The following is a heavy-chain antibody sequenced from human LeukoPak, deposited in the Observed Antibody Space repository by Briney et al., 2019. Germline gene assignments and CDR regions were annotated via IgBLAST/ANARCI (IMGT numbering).Heavy chain of an antibody. V-gene: IGHV3-23*01. Sequence: GGSLRLSCAASGFTFSNYAMSWVRQAPGRGLEWVATIGDSGGNTYYADSVKGRFTISRDNSKSTLHLQMNSLRAEDTAVYYCGKDRRYSNDAFDVWGQGTMVTVSS. CDR1: GFTFSNYA. CDR2: IGDSGGNT. D-gene: IGHD6-13*01. J-gene: IGHJ3*01. CDR3: GKDRRYSNDAFDV.